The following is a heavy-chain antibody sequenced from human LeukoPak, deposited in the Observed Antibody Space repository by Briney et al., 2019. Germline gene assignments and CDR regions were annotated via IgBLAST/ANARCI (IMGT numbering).Heavy chain of an antibody. Sequence: PGGSLRLSCAASGFTFSSYAMSWVRQAPGKGLEWVSAISGSGGSTYYADSVKGRFTISRDNSKNTLYLQMNSLRAEDTAVYYCAKTRSVWLREYYFDYWGQGTLVPSPQ. V-gene: IGHV3-23*01. D-gene: IGHD5-12*01. J-gene: IGHJ4*02. CDR1: GFTFSSYA. CDR2: ISGSGGST. CDR3: AKTRSVWLREYYFDY.